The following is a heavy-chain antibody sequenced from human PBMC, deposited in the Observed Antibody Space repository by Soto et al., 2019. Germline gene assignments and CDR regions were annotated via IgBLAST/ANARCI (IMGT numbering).Heavy chain of an antibody. CDR3: AAFVVVTAGNY. D-gene: IGHD2-21*02. CDR2: ITADGSDA. V-gene: IGHV3-74*01. CDR1: GFAFSSSW. Sequence: PGGSLRLSCGASGFAFSSSWMHWVRQAPGKGLVWVSRITADGSDASYADSVKGRFTISRDNAKNTVYLEMNSLRAEDTAVYYCAAFVVVTAGNYWGQGALVTVSS. J-gene: IGHJ4*02.